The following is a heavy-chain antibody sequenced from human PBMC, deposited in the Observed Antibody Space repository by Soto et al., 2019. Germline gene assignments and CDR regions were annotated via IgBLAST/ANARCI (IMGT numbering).Heavy chain of an antibody. Sequence: PGGSLRISCAASGFTFSSYWMHWVRQAPGKGLVWVARIYNPGSTASYADSVKGRFTISRDNAKNTLYLQMSSLTVEDTAVFYCVRGNTGYGNFDYWGQGILVTVSS. CDR3: VRGNTGYGNFDY. CDR1: GFTFSSYW. D-gene: IGHD5-12*01. J-gene: IGHJ4*02. V-gene: IGHV3-74*01. CDR2: IYNPGSTA.